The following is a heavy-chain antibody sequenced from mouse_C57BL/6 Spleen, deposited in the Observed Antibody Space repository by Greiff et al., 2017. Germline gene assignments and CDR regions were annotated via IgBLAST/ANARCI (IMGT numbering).Heavy chain of an antibody. CDR3: ARSPFSYGSSYGYWYFDV. J-gene: IGHJ1*03. D-gene: IGHD1-1*01. CDR2: IRNKANGYTT. Sequence: EVQLVESGGGLVQPGGSLSLSCAASGFTFTDYYMSWVRPPPGKALEWLGFIRNKANGYTTEYSASVKGRFTISRDNSQSILYLQRNALRAEDSATYYCARSPFSYGSSYGYWYFDVWGTGTTVTVSS. V-gene: IGHV7-3*01. CDR1: GFTFTDYY.